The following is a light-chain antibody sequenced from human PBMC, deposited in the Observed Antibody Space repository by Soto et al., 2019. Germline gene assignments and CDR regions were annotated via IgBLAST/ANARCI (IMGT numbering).Light chain of an antibody. V-gene: IGLV2-14*01. Sequence: QSVLTQTASVSGSPGQSITISCTGTSSDVGGYKYVSWYQQHPGKAPKLMIYEVSNRPSGVSNRFSGSKSGNTASLTISGLQGEDEADYYCSSYTSSSTLEVFGTGTKLTVL. CDR1: SSDVGGYKY. CDR3: SSYTSSSTLEV. CDR2: EVS. J-gene: IGLJ1*01.